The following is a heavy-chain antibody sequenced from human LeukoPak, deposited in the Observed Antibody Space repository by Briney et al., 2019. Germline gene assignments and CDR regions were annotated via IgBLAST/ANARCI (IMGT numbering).Heavy chain of an antibody. D-gene: IGHD3-22*01. CDR1: GGSIGWDY. Sequence: RPSETLSLTCTVSGGSIGWDYWSWIRQSAGKGLEWIGRIYKSGSTNYNPSLRSRVTMSVDTSKNQFSLNVTSVTAADTAVYYCAREEYFQDSNGYSYYFHSWGQGSLVTVSS. V-gene: IGHV4-4*07. J-gene: IGHJ4*02. CDR2: IYKSGST. CDR3: AREEYFQDSNGYSYYFHS.